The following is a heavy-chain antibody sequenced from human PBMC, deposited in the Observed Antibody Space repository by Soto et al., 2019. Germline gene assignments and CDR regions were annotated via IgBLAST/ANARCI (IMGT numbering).Heavy chain of an antibody. CDR2: INPATGAA. V-gene: IGHV1-2*02. Sequence: QLHLVQSGAVVKKPGASVTVSCSASGYPVTAYYMHWVRQAPGRGLEWMGGINPATGAAKYTQTFQGRVPMTRATSTGTVFMELSGLTSEDTAVFFCASGGGVGVAGSAAFDMWGQGTLVTVSS. J-gene: IGHJ3*02. CDR3: ASGGGVGVAGSAAFDM. CDR1: GYPVTAYY. D-gene: IGHD3-3*01.